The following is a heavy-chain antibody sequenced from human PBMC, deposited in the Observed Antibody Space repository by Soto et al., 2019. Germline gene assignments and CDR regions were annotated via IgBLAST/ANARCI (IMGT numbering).Heavy chain of an antibody. Sequence: QVQLVQSGAEVKKPGSSVKVSCKASGGTFSSYAISWVRQAPGQGLEWMGGIIPIFGTANYAQKFQVRVTITADESTSTAYMELSSLRSEDTAVYYCARRSSGSYKGRSGAFDIWGQGTMVTVSS. J-gene: IGHJ3*02. D-gene: IGHD1-26*01. CDR1: GGTFSSYA. CDR2: IIPIFGTA. CDR3: ARRSSGSYKGRSGAFDI. V-gene: IGHV1-69*12.